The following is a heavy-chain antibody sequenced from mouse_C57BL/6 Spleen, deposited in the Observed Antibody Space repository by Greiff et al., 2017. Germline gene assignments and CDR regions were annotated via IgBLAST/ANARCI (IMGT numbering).Heavy chain of an antibody. D-gene: IGHD2-3*01. V-gene: IGHV3-6*01. Sequence: VQLKESGPGLVKPSQSLSLTCSVTGYSITSGYYWNWIRQFPGNKLEWMGYISYDGSNNYNPSLKNRISITRDTSKNQFFLKLNSVTTEDTATYYCAREPDGYPYYAMDYWGQGTSVTVSS. CDR2: ISYDGSN. CDR3: AREPDGYPYYAMDY. J-gene: IGHJ4*01. CDR1: GYSITSGYY.